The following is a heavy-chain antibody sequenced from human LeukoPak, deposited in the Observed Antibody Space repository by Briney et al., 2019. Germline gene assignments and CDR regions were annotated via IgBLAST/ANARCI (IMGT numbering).Heavy chain of an antibody. D-gene: IGHD6-13*01. CDR3: ARGQYSNTFDY. V-gene: IGHV1-8*01. CDR1: GYTFTSYD. Sequence: ASVKVSCKASGYTFTSYDINWVRQATGQGLEWMGWMNPNSGNTGYAQKFQGRVTMTRNTSITTAYMELSSLRSEDPAVYFCARGQYSNTFDYWGQGTLVTVSS. CDR2: MNPNSGNT. J-gene: IGHJ4*02.